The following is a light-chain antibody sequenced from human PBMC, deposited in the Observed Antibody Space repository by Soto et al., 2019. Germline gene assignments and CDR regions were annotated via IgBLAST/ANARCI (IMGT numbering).Light chain of an antibody. CDR2: GAS. CDR1: RSVTSPF. J-gene: IGKJ1*01. CDR3: QQYGSLPPWT. V-gene: IGKV3-20*01. Sequence: PGERATLSCRASRSVTSPFLAWYQQKPGQAPRLLISGASSRATGIPDRFSGSGSGTDFTLTISRLEPEDCAVYYCQQYGSLPPWTFGQGTKVEIK.